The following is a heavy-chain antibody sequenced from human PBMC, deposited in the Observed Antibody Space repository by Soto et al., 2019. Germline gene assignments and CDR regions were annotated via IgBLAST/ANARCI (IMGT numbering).Heavy chain of an antibody. CDR2: IYYSGST. CDR3: AGRTGTTRWDS. D-gene: IGHD1-7*01. V-gene: IGHV4-59*01. J-gene: IGHJ4*02. Sequence: PSETLSLTCTVSGGSISSYYWSWIRQPPGKGLEWIGCIYYSGSTYYNPSLKSRVTISVDTSKNQFSLKLSSVTAAATAVYYCAGRTGTTRWDSGGQGTLVTVSS. CDR1: GGSISSYY.